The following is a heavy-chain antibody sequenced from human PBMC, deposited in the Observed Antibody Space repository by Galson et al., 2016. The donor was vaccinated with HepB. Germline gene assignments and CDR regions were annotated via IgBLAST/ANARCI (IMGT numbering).Heavy chain of an antibody. CDR1: GFSLTTNGIH. CDR2: INWDDNK. J-gene: IGHJ6*02. D-gene: IGHD6-6*01. V-gene: IGHV2-70*01. CDR3: ARLHAARLSHYYDYAMDV. Sequence: PALVKPTQTLTLTCTFSGFSLTTNGIHVSWIRQPPGKALEWLALINWDDNKYYSTSLKTRLTISKDTSKNQVFLTLTNMDPIDTGTYYCARLHAARLSHYYDYAMDVWGQGTTVTVSS.